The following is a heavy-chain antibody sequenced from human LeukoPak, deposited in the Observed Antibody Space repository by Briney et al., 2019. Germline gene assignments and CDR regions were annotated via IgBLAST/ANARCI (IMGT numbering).Heavy chain of an antibody. CDR1: GFTFSSYA. Sequence: PGGSLRLSCAASGFTFSSYAMRWVRQAPGKGLEWVSSITGSGDSTYYADSVKGRFTISRDNPKNTLYLQMNSLRAEETAVYYCADSNYWYPVDYWGQGTLVTVSS. V-gene: IGHV3-23*01. CDR2: ITGSGDST. J-gene: IGHJ4*02. CDR3: ADSNYWYPVDY. D-gene: IGHD4-11*01.